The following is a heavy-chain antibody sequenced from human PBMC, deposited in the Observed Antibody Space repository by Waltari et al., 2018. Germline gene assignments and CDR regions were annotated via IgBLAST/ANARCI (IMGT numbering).Heavy chain of an antibody. Sequence: EVQLVESGGGLVQPGGSLRLSCAASGFTFSSYAMSWVRQAPGKGLEWVSAIRGSGGSTYDVDSVKGRFTISRDNAKNTLYLQMNSLRAEDTAVYYCATRDFFMGTHPYWGQGTLVTVSS. V-gene: IGHV3-23*04. CDR1: GFTFSSYA. J-gene: IGHJ4*02. CDR2: IRGSGGST. D-gene: IGHD5-18*01. CDR3: ATRDFFMGTHPY.